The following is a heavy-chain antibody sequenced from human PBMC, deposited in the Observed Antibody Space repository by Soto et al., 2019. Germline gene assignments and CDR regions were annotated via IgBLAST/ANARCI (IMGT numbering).Heavy chain of an antibody. Sequence: GGSLRLSCAASGFTLDDYGMSWVRQAPGKGLEWVSGINWNGGSTGYADSVKGRFTISRDNAKNSLYLQMNSLRAEDTALYHCARANANYYYYYMDVWGKGTTVTVSS. D-gene: IGHD5-12*01. CDR2: INWNGGST. V-gene: IGHV3-20*01. CDR3: ARANANYYYYYMDV. J-gene: IGHJ6*03. CDR1: GFTLDDYG.